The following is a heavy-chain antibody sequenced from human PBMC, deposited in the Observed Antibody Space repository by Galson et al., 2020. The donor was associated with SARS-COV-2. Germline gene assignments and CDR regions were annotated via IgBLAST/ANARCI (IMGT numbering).Heavy chain of an antibody. CDR3: ARGVICGGDCYPFDY. J-gene: IGHJ4*02. V-gene: IGHV1-18*01. Sequence: ASVKVSCKASGYTFTSYGISWVRQAPGQGLEWMGWISAYNGNTNYAQKLQGRVTMTTDTSTSTAYMELRSLRSDDTAVYYCARGVICGGDCYPFDYWGQGTLVTVSS. CDR1: GYTFTSYG. D-gene: IGHD2-21*02. CDR2: ISAYNGNT.